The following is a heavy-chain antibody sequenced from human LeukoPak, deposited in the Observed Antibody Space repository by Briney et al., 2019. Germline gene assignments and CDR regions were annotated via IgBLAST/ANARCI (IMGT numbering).Heavy chain of an antibody. J-gene: IGHJ6*02. Sequence: ASVKVSCKASGGTFSSYAISWVRQAPGQGLEWMGGIIPIFGTANYAQKFQGRVTITADESTSTAYMELSSLRSEDTAVYYCARVQVIRYYYYGMDVWGQGTTVTVSS. CDR1: GGTFSSYA. CDR3: ARVQVIRYYYYGMDV. V-gene: IGHV1-69*01. CDR2: IIPIFGTA. D-gene: IGHD2-21*01.